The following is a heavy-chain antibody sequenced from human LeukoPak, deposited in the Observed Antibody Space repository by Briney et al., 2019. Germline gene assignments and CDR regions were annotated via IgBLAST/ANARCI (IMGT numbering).Heavy chain of an antibody. Sequence: SETLSLTCTVSGGSFSSYYWSWIRQPPGKGLEWIGYIYYSGSTNYNPSLKSRVTISVDTSKNQFSLKLSSVTAADTAVYYCARWYYDSSGYPYGMDVWGQGTTVTVSS. V-gene: IGHV4-59*01. CDR2: IYYSGST. CDR1: GGSFSSYY. D-gene: IGHD3-22*01. J-gene: IGHJ6*02. CDR3: ARWYYDSSGYPYGMDV.